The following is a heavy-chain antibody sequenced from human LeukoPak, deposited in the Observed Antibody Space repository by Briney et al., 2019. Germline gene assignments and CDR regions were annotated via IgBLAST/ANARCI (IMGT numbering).Heavy chain of an antibody. CDR3: ARDGGSSGDRYFDL. CDR1: SGSISSGGYY. J-gene: IGHJ2*01. D-gene: IGHD3-22*01. Sequence: SQSLSLTCIVSSGSISSGGYYWSWIRQHPGKGLEWIGYISHSGGTLYNPSLKSRVMISLDTSKNQFSLKLTSVTAADTAVYYCARDGGSSGDRYFDLWGRGTLVTVSS. V-gene: IGHV4-31*03. CDR2: ISHSGGT.